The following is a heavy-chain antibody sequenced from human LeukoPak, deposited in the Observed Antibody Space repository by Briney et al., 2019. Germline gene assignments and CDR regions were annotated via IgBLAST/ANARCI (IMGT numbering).Heavy chain of an antibody. Sequence: ASVKVSCKASGYTFTSYGISWVRQAPGQGLEWMGWISAYNGNTNYAQKLQGRVTMTTDTSTSTAYMELRSPRSDDTAVYYCARDLGTRWLPRGQMGYWGQGTLVTVSS. CDR1: GYTFTSYG. J-gene: IGHJ4*02. D-gene: IGHD5-24*01. CDR3: ARDLGTRWLPRGQMGY. V-gene: IGHV1-18*01. CDR2: ISAYNGNT.